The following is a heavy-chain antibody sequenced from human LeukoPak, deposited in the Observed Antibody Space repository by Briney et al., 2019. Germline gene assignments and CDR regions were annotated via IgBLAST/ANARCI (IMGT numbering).Heavy chain of an antibody. CDR2: MNPNSGNT. J-gene: IGHJ4*02. D-gene: IGHD5-24*01. Sequence: GASVKVSCKASGYTFTSYDINWVRQATGQGLEWMGWMNPNSGNTGYAQKFQGRVTITRNTSISTAYMELSSLRSEDTAVYYCAREFHGYNYPLDYWGQGTLVTVSS. CDR3: AREFHGYNYPLDY. CDR1: GYTFTSYD. V-gene: IGHV1-8*03.